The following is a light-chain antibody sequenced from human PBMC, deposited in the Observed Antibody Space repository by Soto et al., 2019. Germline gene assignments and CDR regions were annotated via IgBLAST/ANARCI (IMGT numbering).Light chain of an antibody. Sequence: DIQMTQSPTSLFASVGDIVTITCRASQGIRNFVAWYQQKPGKAPKLLIYAASTLQSGVPSRFSGSGSGTDFTLTINRLQPVDVATYSCQKYSSVPVFGPGTKVEIK. V-gene: IGKV1-27*01. CDR1: QGIRNF. CDR2: AAS. J-gene: IGKJ3*01. CDR3: QKYSSVPV.